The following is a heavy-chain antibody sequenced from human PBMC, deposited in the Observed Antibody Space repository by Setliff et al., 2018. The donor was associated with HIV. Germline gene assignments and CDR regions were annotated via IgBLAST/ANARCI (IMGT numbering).Heavy chain of an antibody. CDR3: ARSLISLVREGVFDI. D-gene: IGHD3-10*01. CDR2: IYTSGNT. V-gene: IGHV4-4*07. J-gene: IGHJ3*02. Sequence: SETLSLTCTVSGGSISSYYWSWIRQPPGKGLEWIGRIYTSGNTNYSPSLKSRVTMSVDTSKNQFSLKLNSVTAADTAVYYCARSLISLVREGVFDIWGQGTMVTVSS. CDR1: GGSISSYY.